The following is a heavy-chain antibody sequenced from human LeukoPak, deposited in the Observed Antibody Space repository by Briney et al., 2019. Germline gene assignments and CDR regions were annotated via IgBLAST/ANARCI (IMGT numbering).Heavy chain of an antibody. Sequence: SGTLSLTCAVSGGSFSSGNWWSWVRQSPGKGLEWIGQIYPSGSTNYNPSLESRVFISIDMSTNQFSLKLISVTAADTAVYYCARAPAVVVPAARSGTWFGSYFDYWGQGSLVTVSS. CDR1: GGSFSSGNW. CDR3: ARAPAVVVPAARSGTWFGSYFDY. J-gene: IGHJ4*02. D-gene: IGHD2-2*01. V-gene: IGHV4-4*02. CDR2: IYPSGST.